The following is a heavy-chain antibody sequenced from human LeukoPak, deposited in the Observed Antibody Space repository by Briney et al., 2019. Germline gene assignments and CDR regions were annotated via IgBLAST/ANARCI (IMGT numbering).Heavy chain of an antibody. CDR3: ARDTPDFEGKWVYYMDV. CDR2: ISSSSSYI. V-gene: IGHV3-21*01. J-gene: IGHJ6*03. Sequence: GGSLRLSCAASGFTFSSYSMNWVRQAPGKGLEWVSSISSSSSYIYYADSVKGRFTISRDNAKNSLYLQMNSLRAEDTAVYYCARDTPDFEGKWVYYMDVWGKGTTVTVSS. D-gene: IGHD1-26*01. CDR1: GFTFSSYS.